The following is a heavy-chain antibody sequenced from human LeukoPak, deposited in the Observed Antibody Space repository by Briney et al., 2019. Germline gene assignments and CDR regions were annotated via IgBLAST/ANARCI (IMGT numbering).Heavy chain of an antibody. CDR2: ISWNSGSI. J-gene: IGHJ5*02. D-gene: IGHD3-22*01. V-gene: IGHV3-9*01. Sequence: GGSLRLSCAASGFTFDDYAMHWVRQAPGKGLEWVSGISWNSGSIGYADSVKGRFTISRDNAKNSPYLQMNSLRAEDTALYYCAKDNYYYDSSGYLRGNWFDPWGQGTLVTVSS. CDR3: AKDNYYYDSSGYLRGNWFDP. CDR1: GFTFDDYA.